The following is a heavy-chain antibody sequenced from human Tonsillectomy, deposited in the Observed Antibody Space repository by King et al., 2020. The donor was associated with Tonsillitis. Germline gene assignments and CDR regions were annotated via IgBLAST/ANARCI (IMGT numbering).Heavy chain of an antibody. V-gene: IGHV3-43*01. CDR3: AKGPDWSPGNDAFDI. CDR2: ISWDGGSK. J-gene: IGHJ3*02. Sequence: QLVQSGGVVVQPGGSLRLSCAASGFIFDDYTMHWVRQAPGKGLEWVSFISWDGGSKQYADSVSGRFTISRDNSKNSLYLQMNSLRTDDTALYFCAKGPDWSPGNDAFDIWGQGTMVTVSS. D-gene: IGHD3/OR15-3a*01. CDR1: GFIFDDYT.